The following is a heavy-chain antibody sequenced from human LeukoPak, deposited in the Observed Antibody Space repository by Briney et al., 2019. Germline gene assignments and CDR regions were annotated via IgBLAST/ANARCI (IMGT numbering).Heavy chain of an antibody. CDR1: AFTFSSYW. Sequence: GGSLRLSCAASAFTFSSYWMHWVRQAPGEGLVWVSRINTDGRSTTYADSVKGRFIISRDNAKNTLYLQMNSLSAEDTAVYYCARGNDFHMDVWGQGTTVTVTS. J-gene: IGHJ6*02. CDR3: ARGNDFHMDV. V-gene: IGHV3-74*01. CDR2: INTDGRST. D-gene: IGHD1-1*01.